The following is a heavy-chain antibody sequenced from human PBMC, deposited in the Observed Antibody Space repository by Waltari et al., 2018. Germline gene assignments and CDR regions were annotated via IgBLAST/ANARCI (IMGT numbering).Heavy chain of an antibody. Sequence: QVQLVQSGAEVKKPGSSVKVSCKASGGTFSSYAISWVRQDPGQGVEWMGGIIPILGIANYTQKFQGRVTITADESTSTAYMELSSLRSEDTAVYYCARAVYGDYYFDYWGQGTLVTVSS. CDR2: IIPILGIA. D-gene: IGHD4-17*01. V-gene: IGHV1-69*04. J-gene: IGHJ4*02. CDR3: ARAVYGDYYFDY. CDR1: GGTFSSYA.